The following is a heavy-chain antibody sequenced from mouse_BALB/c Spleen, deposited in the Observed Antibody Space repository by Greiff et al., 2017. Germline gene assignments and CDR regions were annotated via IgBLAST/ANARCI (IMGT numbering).Heavy chain of an antibody. CDR3: ARHYGSSYAMDY. V-gene: IGHV5-6-5*01. J-gene: IGHJ4*01. D-gene: IGHD1-1*01. CDR2: ISSGGST. Sequence: EVKVVESGGGLVKPGGSLKLSCAASGFTFSSYAMSWVRQTPEKRLEWVASISSGGSTYYPDSVKGRFTISRDNARNILYLQMSSLRSEDTAMYYCARHYGSSYAMDYWGQGTSVTVSS. CDR1: GFTFSSYA.